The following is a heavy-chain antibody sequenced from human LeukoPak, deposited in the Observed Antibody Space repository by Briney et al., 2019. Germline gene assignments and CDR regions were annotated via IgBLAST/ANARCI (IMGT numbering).Heavy chain of an antibody. CDR1: GFTFSSYW. J-gene: IGHJ4*02. D-gene: IGHD1-14*01. Sequence: AGGSLRLSCAASGFTFSSYWTHWVRQVPGKGLVWVSRITDDDTSTSHADSVKGRFTISGDNGKNTLYLQMNSLRVEDTAVYYCVRGDATNLDHWGQGTLVTVSS. CDR3: VRGDATNLDH. CDR2: ITDDDTST. V-gene: IGHV3-74*01.